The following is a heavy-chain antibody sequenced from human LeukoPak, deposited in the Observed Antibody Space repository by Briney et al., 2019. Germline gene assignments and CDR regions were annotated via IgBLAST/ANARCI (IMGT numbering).Heavy chain of an antibody. Sequence: GGSLRLSCAASGFTFSSYGMHWVRQAPGKGLEWVAIISYDGSNKYYADSVKGRFTISRDNSKNTLYLQMDSLRVEDTPVYYCAKAPVSGSRSPFDYWGQGTLVTVSS. CDR2: ISYDGSNK. V-gene: IGHV3-30*18. CDR1: GFTFSSYG. CDR3: AKAPVSGSRSPFDY. J-gene: IGHJ4*02. D-gene: IGHD1-26*01.